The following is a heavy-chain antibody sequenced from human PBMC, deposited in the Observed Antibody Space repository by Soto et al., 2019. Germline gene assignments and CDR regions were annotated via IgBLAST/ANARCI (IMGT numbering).Heavy chain of an antibody. Sequence: QVQLVQSGAEVKKPGSSVKVSCKASGGTFSSYAISWVRQAPGQGLEWMGGIIPIFGTANYAQKFQGRVTITADESTIPAYMELSSLRSEDTAVYYCARGNLEYRSSTRGFDYWGQGPLVTVSS. CDR1: GGTFSSYA. CDR2: IIPIFGTA. J-gene: IGHJ4*02. D-gene: IGHD6-6*01. V-gene: IGHV1-69*01. CDR3: ARGNLEYRSSTRGFDY.